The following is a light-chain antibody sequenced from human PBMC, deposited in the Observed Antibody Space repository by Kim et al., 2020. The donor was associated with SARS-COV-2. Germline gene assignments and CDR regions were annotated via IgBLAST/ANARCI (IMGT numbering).Light chain of an antibody. J-gene: IGKJ4*01. CDR3: QWYNSWPPVKLT. CDR2: GAS. V-gene: IGKV3-20*01. CDR1: QSVTSSY. Sequence: EIVLTQSPGTLSLSPGERATLSCRASQSVTSSYLAWYQQKPGQPPRLLIYGASNRATGIPDRFSGSGSGTDFTLTISSLQSEAFAVYYCQWYNSWPPVKLTFGGGTKVDIK.